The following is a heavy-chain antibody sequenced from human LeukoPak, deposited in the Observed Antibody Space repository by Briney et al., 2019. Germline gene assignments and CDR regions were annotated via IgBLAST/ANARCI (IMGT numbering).Heavy chain of an antibody. J-gene: IGHJ2*01. CDR2: INHSGST. Sequence: SETLSLTCAVYGGSFSGYYWSWIRQPPGKGLEWIGEINHSGSTNYNPSLKSRVIISVDTSKNQFSLRLSSVTAADTAVYYCARAPWGMFGLWGRGTLVTVSS. CDR3: ARAPWGMFGL. V-gene: IGHV4-34*01. CDR1: GGSFSGYY. D-gene: IGHD3-16*01.